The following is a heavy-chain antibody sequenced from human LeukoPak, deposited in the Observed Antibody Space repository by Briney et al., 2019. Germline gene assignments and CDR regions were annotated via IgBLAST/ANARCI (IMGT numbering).Heavy chain of an antibody. V-gene: IGHV3-13*01. J-gene: IGHJ6*03. CDR1: GFTLSTYD. Sequence: GGSLRLSCAASGFTLSTYDMHWVRQPPGKGLEWVSGIDIPGNTYYPDSVKGRFTISRDNSKNTLYLQMDSLRAEDTAVYYCARDGSFYSNYYYYYYMDVWGNGTTVTVSS. CDR3: ARDGSFYSNYYYYYYMDV. D-gene: IGHD1-26*01. CDR2: IDIPGNT.